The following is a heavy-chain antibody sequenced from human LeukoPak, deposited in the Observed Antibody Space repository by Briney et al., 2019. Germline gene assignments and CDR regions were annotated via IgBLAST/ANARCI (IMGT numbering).Heavy chain of an antibody. CDR2: IYYSGST. J-gene: IGHJ4*02. D-gene: IGHD1-26*01. V-gene: IGHV4-30-4*08. CDR1: GGSISSGDYY. Sequence: SQTLSLTCTVSGGSISSGDYYWRWIRQSPGKGLEWIGYIYYSGSTYYNPSLKSRFTISLDTSKNQVSLKLSSVTAADTAVYYCASTYSGVSWYYFDYWGQGTQVTVSS. CDR3: ASTYSGVSWYYFDY.